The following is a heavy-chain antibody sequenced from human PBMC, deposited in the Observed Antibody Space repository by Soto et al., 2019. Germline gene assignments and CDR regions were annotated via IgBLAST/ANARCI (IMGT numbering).Heavy chain of an antibody. D-gene: IGHD3-3*01. Sequence: SETLSLTCAVYGGSFRGYYWTWIRQSPGKGLEWIGEINHSGSTNYSPSLKSRVTMSVDTSKNQFSLKLRSVTAADTAVYFCARGLRNSFGRWGQGTLVTVSS. CDR3: ARGLRNSFGR. CDR2: INHSGST. V-gene: IGHV4-34*01. CDR1: GGSFRGYY. J-gene: IGHJ4*02.